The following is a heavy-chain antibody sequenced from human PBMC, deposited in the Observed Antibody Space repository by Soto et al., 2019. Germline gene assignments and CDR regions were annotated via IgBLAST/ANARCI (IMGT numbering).Heavy chain of an antibody. CDR2: INKNGGTA. D-gene: IGHD1-20*01. CDR3: GKDLPWYGMGG. V-gene: IGHV3-23*01. Sequence: EVQLLESGGGLVQPGESLRLSCAASGFTFDDYFMNWVRQAPGKGLEWVTGINKNGGTAQYAGSVRGRFTISRDNAQDTADLEVKRLRGRDTALFFWGKDLPWYGMGGWGQGTTVTVSS. CDR1: GFTFDDYF. J-gene: IGHJ6*02.